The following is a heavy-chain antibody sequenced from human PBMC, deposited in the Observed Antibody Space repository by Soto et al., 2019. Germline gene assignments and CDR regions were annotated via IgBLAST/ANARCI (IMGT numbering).Heavy chain of an antibody. CDR3: ASISGNIVVVPARLYYYGMDV. J-gene: IGHJ6*02. CDR2: IIPIFGTA. Sequence: QVQLVQSGAEVKKPGSSVKVSCKASGGTFSSYAISWVRQAPGQGLEWMGGIIPIFGTANYAQKFQGRVTITADKSTSTAYMELSSLSSEDTAVYYCASISGNIVVVPARLYYYGMDVWGQGTTVTVSS. CDR1: GGTFSSYA. D-gene: IGHD2-2*01. V-gene: IGHV1-69*06.